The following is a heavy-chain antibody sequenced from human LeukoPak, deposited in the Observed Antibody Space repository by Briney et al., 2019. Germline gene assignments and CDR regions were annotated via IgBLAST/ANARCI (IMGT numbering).Heavy chain of an antibody. V-gene: IGHV3-30*04. J-gene: IGHJ3*02. CDR3: ARERDQRSSGWIAFDI. Sequence: GGSLRLSCAASGFTFSSYAMHWVRQAPGKGLEWVAVISYDGSNKYYADSVKGRFTISRDNSKNTLYLQMNSLRAEDTAVYYCARERDQRSSGWIAFDIWGQGTMVTVSS. CDR2: ISYDGSNK. CDR1: GFTFSSYA. D-gene: IGHD6-19*01.